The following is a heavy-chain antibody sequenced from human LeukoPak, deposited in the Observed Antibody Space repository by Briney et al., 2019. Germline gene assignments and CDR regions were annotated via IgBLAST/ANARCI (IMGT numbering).Heavy chain of an antibody. D-gene: IGHD1-1*01. J-gene: IGHJ4*02. CDR3: ARALERYYFDF. CDR2: TYYMSKWFH. Sequence: SQTLSFTCAISGDTVSGNSGAWIWIRQSPSRGLEWLGRTYYMSKWFHEYAVSVKGRIIISPDTANNQFSLHLSSVTADDTGVYYCARALERYYFDFWGQGTLVTVSS. V-gene: IGHV6-1*01. CDR1: GDTVSGNSGA.